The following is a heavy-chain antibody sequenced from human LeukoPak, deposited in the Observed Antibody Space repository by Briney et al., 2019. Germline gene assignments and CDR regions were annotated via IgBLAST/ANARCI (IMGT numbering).Heavy chain of an antibody. CDR2: IFNGGST. D-gene: IGHD3-10*01. CDR3: ARGLFASGSYFNFFDY. V-gene: IGHV3-66*01. J-gene: IGHJ4*02. Sequence: GGSLRLSCVASGLSFSTFGMNWVRQAPGKGLEWVSVIFNGGSTHYADSVKGRFTISTDNSKNMLYLQMNSLRAEDTAVYYCARGLFASGSYFNFFDYWAQGTLVTVSS. CDR1: GLSFSTFG.